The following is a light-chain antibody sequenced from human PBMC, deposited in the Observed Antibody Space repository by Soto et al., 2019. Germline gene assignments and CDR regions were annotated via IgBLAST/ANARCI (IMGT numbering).Light chain of an antibody. CDR3: MLYMGGGLVV. J-gene: IGLJ2*01. CDR1: SGSVSTTYY. CDR2: STN. V-gene: IGLV8-61*01. Sequence: QTVVTQEPSFSVSPGGTVNLTCGLTSGSVSTTYYPSWYQQTPGQAPRTLIYSTNIRSSGVPDRFSGSILGNKAALTITGAQADDGSDYHCMLYMGGGLVVFGGGTKLTVL.